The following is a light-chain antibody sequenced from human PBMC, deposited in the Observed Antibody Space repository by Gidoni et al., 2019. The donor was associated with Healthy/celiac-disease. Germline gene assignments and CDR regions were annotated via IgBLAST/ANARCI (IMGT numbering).Light chain of an antibody. Sequence: EIVLTQSPATLSLSPGERSTLSCRASQSVSSYLAWYQQKPGQSPRLLIYDAANRATGIPARFSGSGSVTDFTLTISRLEPEYFAVYYCQQRSSWYTFGQCTKLEIK. CDR3: QQRSSWYT. J-gene: IGKJ2*01. CDR2: DAA. V-gene: IGKV3-11*01. CDR1: QSVSSY.